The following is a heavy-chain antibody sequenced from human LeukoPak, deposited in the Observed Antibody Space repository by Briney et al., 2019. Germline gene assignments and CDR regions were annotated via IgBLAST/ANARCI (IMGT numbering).Heavy chain of an antibody. CDR2: INAGNGNT. V-gene: IGHV1-3*01. CDR3: ARDGSVWLGHYYYYGMDV. J-gene: IGHJ6*02. D-gene: IGHD6-19*01. CDR1: GCTFTSYA. Sequence: ASVKVSCKASGCTFTSYAMHWVRQAPGQRLEWMGWINAGNGNTKYSQKFQGRVTITRDTSASTAYMELSSLRSEDTAVYYCARDGSVWLGHYYYYGMDVWGQGTTVTVSS.